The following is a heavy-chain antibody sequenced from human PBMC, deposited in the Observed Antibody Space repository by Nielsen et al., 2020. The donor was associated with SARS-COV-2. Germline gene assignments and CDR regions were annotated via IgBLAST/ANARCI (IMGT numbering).Heavy chain of an antibody. CDR3: AIIWSGYTDAFDI. CDR1: GFTFSSYS. Sequence: GESLKISCAASGFTFSSYSMNWVRQAPGKGLEWVSSISSSSSYIYYADSVKGRFTISRDNAKNSLYLHMNSLRAEDTAVYYCAIIWSGYTDAFDIWGQGTMVTVSS. J-gene: IGHJ3*02. D-gene: IGHD3-3*01. CDR2: ISSSSSYI. V-gene: IGHV3-21*01.